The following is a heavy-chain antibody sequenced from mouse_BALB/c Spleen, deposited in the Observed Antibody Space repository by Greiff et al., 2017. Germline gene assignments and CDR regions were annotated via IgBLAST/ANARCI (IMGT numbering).Heavy chain of an antibody. D-gene: IGHD2-4*01. J-gene: IGHJ3*01. V-gene: IGHV1-37*01. CDR2: INPYNGDT. CDR1: GYSFTGYF. CDR3: GSGDYGSWFAY. Sequence: EVMLVESGPELVKPGASVKISCKASGYSFTGYFMNWVKQSHGKSLEWIGRINPYNGDTFYNQKFKGKATLTVDKSSSTAHMELLSLTSEDSAVYYCGSGDYGSWFAYWGQGTLVTVSA.